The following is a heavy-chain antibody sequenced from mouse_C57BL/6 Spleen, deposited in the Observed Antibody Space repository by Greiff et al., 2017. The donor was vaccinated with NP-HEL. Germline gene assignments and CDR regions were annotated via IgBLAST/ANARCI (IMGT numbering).Heavy chain of an antibody. J-gene: IGHJ2*01. Sequence: EVQLQQSGPELVKPGASVKISCKASGYTFTDYYMNWVKQSHGKSLEWIGDINPNNGGTSYNQKFKGKATLTVDKSSSTAYMELRSLTSEDSAVYYCARITWGYFDYWGQGTTLTVSS. CDR3: ARITWGYFDY. V-gene: IGHV1-26*01. CDR2: INPNNGGT. CDR1: GYTFTDYY. D-gene: IGHD1-1*01.